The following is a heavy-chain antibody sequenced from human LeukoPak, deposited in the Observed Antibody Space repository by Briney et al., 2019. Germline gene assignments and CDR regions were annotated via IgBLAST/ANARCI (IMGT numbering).Heavy chain of an antibody. CDR3: AGQGYSYGDAFDI. D-gene: IGHD5-18*01. Sequence: GTSVKVSCKASGFTFTSSAMQWVRQARGQRLEWIGWIVVGSGNTNYAQKFQERVTITRDMSTSTAYVELSSLRSEDTAVYYCAGQGYSYGDAFDIWGQGTMVTVSS. CDR1: GFTFTSSA. V-gene: IGHV1-58*02. CDR2: IVVGSGNT. J-gene: IGHJ3*02.